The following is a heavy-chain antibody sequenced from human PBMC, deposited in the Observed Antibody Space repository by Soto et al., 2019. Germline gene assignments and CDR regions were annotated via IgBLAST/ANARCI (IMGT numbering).Heavy chain of an antibody. CDR1: GGSIINGDYY. J-gene: IGHJ4*02. Sequence: SETLSLTCTVSGGSIINGDYYWSWIRQPPGKGLEWIGYIYHSGNTNYNPSLKSRVSISVDTSKSRFSLKLSSVTAADTAVYYCARWLWPYNAFDYWGQGTLVTVSS. D-gene: IGHD3-10*01. CDR2: IYHSGNT. CDR3: ARWLWPYNAFDY. V-gene: IGHV4-61*08.